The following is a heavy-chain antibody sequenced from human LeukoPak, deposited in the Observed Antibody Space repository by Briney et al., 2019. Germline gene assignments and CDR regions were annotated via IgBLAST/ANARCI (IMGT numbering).Heavy chain of an antibody. CDR2: IYHSGST. CDR3: ASEAYYGAFDI. J-gene: IGHJ3*02. CDR1: GGSISSGGYS. Sequence: SQTLSLTRAVSGGSISSGGYSWSWIRQPPGKGLEWIGYIYHSGSTYYNPSLKSRVTISVDRSKNQFSLKLSSVTAADTAVYYCASEAYYGAFDIWGQGTMVTVSS. D-gene: IGHD3-10*01. V-gene: IGHV4-30-2*01.